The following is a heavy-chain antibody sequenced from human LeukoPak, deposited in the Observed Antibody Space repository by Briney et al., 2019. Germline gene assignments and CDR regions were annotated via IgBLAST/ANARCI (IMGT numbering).Heavy chain of an antibody. Sequence: PGGSLRLSCAAPGFAFSSYWMSWVRQAPGKGLEWVANIKPDGSEKYYVDSVKGRFTISRDNAKNSLYLQMNSLRAEDTAMYYCARARDTAEAVDYWGQGTLVTVSS. CDR3: ARARDTAEAVDY. J-gene: IGHJ4*02. V-gene: IGHV3-7*05. CDR2: IKPDGSEK. D-gene: IGHD6-19*01. CDR1: GFAFSSYW.